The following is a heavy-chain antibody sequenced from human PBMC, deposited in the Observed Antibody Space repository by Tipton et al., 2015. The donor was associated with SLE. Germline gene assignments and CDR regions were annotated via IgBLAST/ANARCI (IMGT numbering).Heavy chain of an antibody. V-gene: IGHV4-34*01. D-gene: IGHD2-2*02. CDR2: INHSGST. Sequence: LRLSCAVYGGSFSGYYWSWIRQPPGKGLEWIGEINHSGSTNYNPSLKSRVTISVDTSKNKFSLKLSSVTAADTAVYYCARGRGELPGYCSSTSCYRVWTEYFQHWGQGTLVTVSS. J-gene: IGHJ1*01. CDR3: ARGRGELPGYCSSTSCYRVWTEYFQH. CDR1: GGSFSGYY.